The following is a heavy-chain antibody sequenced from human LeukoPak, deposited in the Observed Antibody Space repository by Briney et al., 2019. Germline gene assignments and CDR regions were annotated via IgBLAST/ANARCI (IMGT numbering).Heavy chain of an antibody. V-gene: IGHV3-7*01. CDR1: GFTFSSYW. J-gene: IGHJ6*03. CDR3: ARTMTTVTTSIYYYYYMDV. Sequence: QPGGSLRLSCAASGFTFSSYWMSWVRQAPGKGLEWVANIKQDGSEKYYVDSVKGRFTISRDNAKNSLYLQMNSLRAEDTAVYYCARTMTTVTTSIYYYYYMDVWGKGTTVTVSS. D-gene: IGHD4-11*01. CDR2: IKQDGSEK.